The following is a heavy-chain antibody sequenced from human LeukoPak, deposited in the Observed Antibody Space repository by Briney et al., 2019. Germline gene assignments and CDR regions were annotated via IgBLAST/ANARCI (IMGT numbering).Heavy chain of an antibody. CDR1: GFTFSSYW. J-gene: IGHJ3*02. D-gene: IGHD3-22*01. CDR2: IDQDGSEK. CDR3: ARAFRNYYDSSGYYGAFDI. V-gene: IGHV3-7*01. Sequence: GSLRLSCAASGFTFSSYWMSWVRQVPGKGLEWVANIDQDGSEKYYVDSVKGRFTISRDNAKNSLYLQMNSLRAEDTAVYYCARAFRNYYDSSGYYGAFDIWGQGTMVTVSS.